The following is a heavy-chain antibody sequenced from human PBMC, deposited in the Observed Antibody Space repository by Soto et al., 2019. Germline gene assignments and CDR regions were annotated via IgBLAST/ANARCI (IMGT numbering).Heavy chain of an antibody. CDR2: IIPIFGTA. J-gene: IGHJ6*02. CDR1: GGTFSSYA. Sequence: QVQLVQSGAEVKKPGSSVKVSCKASGGTFSSYAISWVRQAPGQGLEWMGGIIPIFGTANYAQKFQGRVTITADESTSTAYMELSSLRSEDTAVYYCARNLFTYSYGSKYYYYGMDVWGQGTTVTVSS. D-gene: IGHD5-18*01. V-gene: IGHV1-69*01. CDR3: ARNLFTYSYGSKYYYYGMDV.